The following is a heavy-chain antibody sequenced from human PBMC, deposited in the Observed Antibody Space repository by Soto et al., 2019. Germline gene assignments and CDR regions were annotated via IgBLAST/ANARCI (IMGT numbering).Heavy chain of an antibody. J-gene: IGHJ4*02. CDR2: IFSSGST. V-gene: IGHV4-4*07. CDR3: AREGSXSAYNFAHGIQLWSFDF. Sequence: SETLSLTCTVSSGSINAFYWSWLRQTAGKGLEWIGRIFSSGSTSFNPSLESRVAMSVDTSKNHFSLNLSSVTAADMAVYYCAREGSXSAYNFAHGIQLWSFDFWGQGALVTVSS. CDR1: SGSINAFY. D-gene: IGHD5-12*01.